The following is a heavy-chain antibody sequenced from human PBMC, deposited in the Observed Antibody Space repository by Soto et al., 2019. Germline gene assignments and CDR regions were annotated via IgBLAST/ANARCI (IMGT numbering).Heavy chain of an antibody. CDR1: GGSISCSSYY. J-gene: IGHJ5*02. V-gene: IGHV4-39*01. D-gene: IGHD3-22*01. CDR2: IYLSGTT. Sequence: SETLSLTCTVSGGSISCSSYYWGWIRQPPGKGREWIGNIYLSGTTYYNPSLKSRVTISYDTSKNQFSLNLRSVTAADTAVYYCARYSSSSCFDAWGQGALVTVSS. CDR3: ARYSSSSCFDA.